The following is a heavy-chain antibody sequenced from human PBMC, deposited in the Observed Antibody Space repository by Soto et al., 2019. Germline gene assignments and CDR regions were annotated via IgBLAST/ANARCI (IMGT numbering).Heavy chain of an antibody. CDR3: ARAVKQWLVGGDYYYYYMDV. J-gene: IGHJ6*03. V-gene: IGHV3-11*01. CDR2: ISSSATII. Sequence: QVQLVESGGGLVKPGGSLRLSCEASGFTLSDYYMTWIRQAPGKGLEWISYISSSATIIYYADSVKGRFTISRDNAKTSLDLQMNTLRADATAVYYCARAVKQWLVGGDYYYYYMDVWGKGTTVTVSS. D-gene: IGHD6-19*01. CDR1: GFTLSDYY.